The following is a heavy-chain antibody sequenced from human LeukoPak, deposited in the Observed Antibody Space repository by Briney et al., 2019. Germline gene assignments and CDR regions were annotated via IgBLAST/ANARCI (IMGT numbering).Heavy chain of an antibody. CDR1: GFTFSSYA. Sequence: GGSLRLSCAASGFTFSSYAMSWVRQAPGKGLEWVSAISGSGGSTYYADSVKGRFTISRDNSRNTLFLQMNSLRAEDTAVYYCANGQGIAAAGSISYYYYYYMDVWGKGTTVTVSS. J-gene: IGHJ6*03. V-gene: IGHV3-23*01. CDR3: ANGQGIAAAGSISYYYYYYMDV. CDR2: ISGSGGST. D-gene: IGHD6-13*01.